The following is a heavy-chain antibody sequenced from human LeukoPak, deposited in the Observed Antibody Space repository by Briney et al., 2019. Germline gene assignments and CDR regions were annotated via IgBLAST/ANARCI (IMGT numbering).Heavy chain of an antibody. CDR2: IYYSGST. CDR3: ARDLMGCFQH. CDR1: GGSISRYY. J-gene: IGHJ1*01. V-gene: IGHV4-59*12. Sequence: SETLSLTCTVSGGSISRYYWSWIRQPPGKGLEWIGYIYYSGSTNYNPSLKSRVTISVDTSKNQFSLKLSSVTAADTAVYYCARDLMGCFQHWGQGTLVTVSS. D-gene: IGHD3-10*01.